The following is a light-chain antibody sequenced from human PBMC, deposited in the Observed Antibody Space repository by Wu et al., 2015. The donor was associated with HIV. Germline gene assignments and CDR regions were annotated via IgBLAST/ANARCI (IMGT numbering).Light chain of an antibody. CDR2: GAS. CDR3: QQYNSSPYN. J-gene: IGKJ2*01. V-gene: IGKV3-20*01. Sequence: EIVLTQSPATLSLPPGERATLSCRASQSVSSGYLAWYQQKRGQAPRLLIYGASNRASGIPDRFSGSGSGTDFSLTISRLEPEDFAVYYCQQYNSSPYNFGQGTKLEIK. CDR1: QSVSSGY.